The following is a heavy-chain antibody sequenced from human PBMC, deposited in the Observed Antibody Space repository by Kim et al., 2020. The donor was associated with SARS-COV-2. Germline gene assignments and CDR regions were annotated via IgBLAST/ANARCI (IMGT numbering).Heavy chain of an antibody. CDR2: IKSKTDGGTI. V-gene: IGHV3-15*01. CDR3: TTAVPDYYGKDV. CDR1: GFTFSNAW. Sequence: GGSLRLSCAASGFTFSNAWMSWVRQAPGKGLEWVGRIKSKTDGGTIVYTAPVKGRFTISRDDSKNTLYLQMNILKTEDTAVYYCTTAVPDYYGKDVWGQGTTVTVSS. J-gene: IGHJ6*02.